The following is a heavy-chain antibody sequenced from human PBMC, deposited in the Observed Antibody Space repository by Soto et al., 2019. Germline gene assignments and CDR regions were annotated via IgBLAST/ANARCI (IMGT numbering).Heavy chain of an antibody. J-gene: IGHJ4*02. D-gene: IGHD4-17*01. CDR2: IIPIFGTA. Sequence: QVQLVQSGAEVKKPGSSVKVSCKASGGTFSSYAISWVRQAPGQGLEWMGGIIPIFGTANYAQKFQGRVTITAYESTSTAYMELSSLRSEDTAVYYCARDRGGVDYGDYPPKFDYWGQGTLVTVSS. CDR3: ARDRGGVDYGDYPPKFDY. V-gene: IGHV1-69*01. CDR1: GGTFSSYA.